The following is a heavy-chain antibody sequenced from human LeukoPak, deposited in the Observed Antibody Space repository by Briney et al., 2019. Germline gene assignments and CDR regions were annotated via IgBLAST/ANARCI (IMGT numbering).Heavy chain of an antibody. D-gene: IGHD3-22*01. Sequence: SETLSLTCAVYGGSFSGYYWSWIRQPPGKGLEWIGEINHSGSTNYNPSLKSRVTISVDTSKNQFSLKLSSVTAADTAVYYCAREFVGYYDSSGYSAFDIWGQGTMVTVSS. CDR2: INHSGST. J-gene: IGHJ3*02. V-gene: IGHV4-34*01. CDR3: AREFVGYYDSSGYSAFDI. CDR1: GGSFSGYY.